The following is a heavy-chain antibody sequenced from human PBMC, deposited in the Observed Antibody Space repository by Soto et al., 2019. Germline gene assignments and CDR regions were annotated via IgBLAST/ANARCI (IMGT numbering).Heavy chain of an antibody. CDR1: GFTFSSYA. J-gene: IGHJ5*02. V-gene: IGHV3-30-3*01. CDR3: VRFAFPFGLGDLLRSWFSP. D-gene: IGHD3-3*01. CDR2: ISYDGSNE. Sequence: GGSLRLSCAASGFTFSSYAMHWVRQAPGKGLERVAVISYDGSNEYYADSVKGRFTISRDNSKNTLYLQMNSLRAEDTAVYYCVRFAFPFGLGDLLRSWFSPFCQGTLV.